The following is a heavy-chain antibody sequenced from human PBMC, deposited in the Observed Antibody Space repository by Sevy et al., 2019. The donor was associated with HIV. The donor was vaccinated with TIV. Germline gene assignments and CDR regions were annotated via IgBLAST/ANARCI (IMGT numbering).Heavy chain of an antibody. CDR1: GFTFSNAW. D-gene: IGHD5-18*01. Sequence: GESLKISCAASGFTFSNAWMNWVRQAPGKGLEWVGRIKSKTDGGTTDCAAPVKGRFTISRDDSKNTLYLQMNSLKTEDTAVYYCTTDGGGYNYGYSFDYWGQGTLVTVSS. V-gene: IGHV3-15*07. CDR3: TTDGGGYNYGYSFDY. J-gene: IGHJ4*02. CDR2: IKSKTDGGTT.